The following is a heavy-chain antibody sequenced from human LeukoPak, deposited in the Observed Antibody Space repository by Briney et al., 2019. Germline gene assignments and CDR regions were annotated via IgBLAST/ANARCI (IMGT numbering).Heavy chain of an antibody. CDR2: IIPIFGTA. J-gene: IGHJ4*02. CDR3: ARGGRGIGYFDY. D-gene: IGHD3-10*01. V-gene: IGHV1-69*13. CDR1: GYTFTSYG. Sequence: SVKVSCKASGYTFTSYGISWVRQAPGQGLEWMGGIIPIFGTANYAQKFQGRVTITADESTSTAYMELSSLRSEDTAVYYCARGGRGIGYFDYWGQGTLVTVSS.